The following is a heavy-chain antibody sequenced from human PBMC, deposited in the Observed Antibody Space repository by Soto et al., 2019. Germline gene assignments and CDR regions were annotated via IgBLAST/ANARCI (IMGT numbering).Heavy chain of an antibody. Sequence: QVQLQESGPGLVKPSETLSLTCAVSGDSISSYYCMWIRQPPGKGLESIGYLYYGRSANYNPSLKYRVTLSVDTSTNQCSLTLSSMAAEDTAVYYCACRSMAVVPDYWGQGTLVSVSS. D-gene: IGHD3-22*01. V-gene: IGHV4-59*01. J-gene: IGHJ4*02. CDR3: ACRSMAVVPDY. CDR1: GDSISSYY. CDR2: LYYGRSA.